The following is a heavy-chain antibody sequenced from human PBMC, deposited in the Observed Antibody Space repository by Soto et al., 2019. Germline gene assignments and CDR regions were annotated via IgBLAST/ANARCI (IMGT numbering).Heavy chain of an antibody. D-gene: IGHD2-15*01. CDR3: ARRLSVCCGGSCYFHAGGFDI. Sequence: QLYLQESGPGLMKPSGTLSLTCTVSGGSISSRDSDWVWVRQPPGKGLEWIGTIFYSGTTYYNPSPRGPRSMFLDSSNIHSYLGLGSVTAADTALYYCARRLSVCCGGSCYFHAGGFDIWGHGTKVTV. CDR1: GGSISSRDSD. V-gene: IGHV4-39*02. CDR2: IFYSGTT. J-gene: IGHJ3*02.